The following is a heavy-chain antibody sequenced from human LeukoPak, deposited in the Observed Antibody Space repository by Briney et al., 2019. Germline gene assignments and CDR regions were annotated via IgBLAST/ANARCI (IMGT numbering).Heavy chain of an antibody. D-gene: IGHD1-26*01. J-gene: IGHJ1*01. V-gene: IGHV3-23*01. CDR3: AKVRGRPSEYFQH. Sequence: PGGSLKLSCAASGFTFSSYAMSWVRQAPGKGPEWVSAISGSGGSTYYADSVKGRFTISRDNSKNTLYLQMNSLRAEDTAVYYCAKVRGRPSEYFQHWGQGTLVTVSS. CDR2: ISGSGGST. CDR1: GFTFSSYA.